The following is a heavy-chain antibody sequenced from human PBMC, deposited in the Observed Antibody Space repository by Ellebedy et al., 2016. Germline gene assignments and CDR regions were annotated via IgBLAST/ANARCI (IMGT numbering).Heavy chain of an antibody. CDR3: AALQWLAPAWYFDL. CDR2: VSRSGRT. Sequence: GSLRLSCAVSGGSISSNNWWSWVRQPPGKGLEWLGDVSRSGRTNYRPSLKSRVTMSVDKFKNQFSLNLRSVTAADTAVYYCAALQWLAPAWYFDLWGRGTLVTVSS. V-gene: IGHV4-4*02. J-gene: IGHJ2*01. CDR1: GGSISSNNW. D-gene: IGHD6-19*01.